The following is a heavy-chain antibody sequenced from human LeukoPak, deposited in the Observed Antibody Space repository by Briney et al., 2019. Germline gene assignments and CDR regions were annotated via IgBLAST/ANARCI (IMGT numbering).Heavy chain of an antibody. J-gene: IGHJ1*01. V-gene: IGHV3-64*02. CDR1: GFTFSNFA. CDR3: ARGLSGSSDK. CDR2: ISNSGHRT. D-gene: IGHD7-27*01. Sequence: GGSLRLSCAASGFTFSNFAMHWVRQTPGKGLQYVAAISNSGHRTHYVDSVQGRFTVSRDNSKNTLYLQMGSLRPEDTALYYCARGLSGSSDKWGQGVLAAVSS.